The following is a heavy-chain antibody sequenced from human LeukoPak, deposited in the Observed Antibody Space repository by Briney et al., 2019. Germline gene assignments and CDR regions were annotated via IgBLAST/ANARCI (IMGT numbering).Heavy chain of an antibody. CDR3: ARGLASGYPPIPFDY. CDR2: IYPSGNT. D-gene: IGHD3-3*01. CDR1: RGSTSTYY. J-gene: IGHJ4*02. Sequence: MPSETLSLTCTVSRGSTSTYYWSWIRQPAGKGLEWIGRIYPSGNTNFNPSLMSRVTISVDTSKNQFSLNLSSVTAADTAVYYCARGLASGYPPIPFDYWGQGTLVTVSS. V-gene: IGHV4-4*07.